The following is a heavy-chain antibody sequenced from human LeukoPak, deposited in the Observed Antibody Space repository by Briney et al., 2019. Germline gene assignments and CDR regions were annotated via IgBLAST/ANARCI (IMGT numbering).Heavy chain of an antibody. Sequence: GSVKVSCKASSYTLTNYGISWVRPAPGQGLEWMGWISAYNGNTNYAQNLQGRVTMATDTSTNTAYMELRSLRSDDTAVYYCARDQDPGAFDIWGQGTMVTVSS. CDR2: ISAYNGNT. CDR1: SYTLTNYG. V-gene: IGHV1-18*01. CDR3: ARDQDPGAFDI. J-gene: IGHJ3*02.